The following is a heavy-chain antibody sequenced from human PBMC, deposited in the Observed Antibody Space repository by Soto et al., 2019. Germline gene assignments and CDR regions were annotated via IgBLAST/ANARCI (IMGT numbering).Heavy chain of an antibody. D-gene: IGHD2-21*02. J-gene: IGHJ4*02. CDR3: ARDGTYCGSDCFVFDY. Sequence: PXGSLRLSCAASGFTFSGYAMHGVRQAPGKGLEWVSFVSFDGSNKYYADSVKGRFAVSRDFSKNTLYLQMNSLRPDDTAVYYCARDGTYCGSDCFVFDYWGQGSLVTVSS. CDR1: GFTFSGYA. CDR2: VSFDGSNK. V-gene: IGHV3-30*09.